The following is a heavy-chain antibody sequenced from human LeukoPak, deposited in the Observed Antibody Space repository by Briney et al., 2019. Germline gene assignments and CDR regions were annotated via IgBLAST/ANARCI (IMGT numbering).Heavy chain of an antibody. CDR3: ARQPPNYYDSSGYYVSPFGFDY. Sequence: SETLSLTCVVYGGSFSGYSWSWIRQPPGKGLEWIGEINQRRNTNYNPSLKSRVTISVDTSKNQFSVTAADTAVYYCARQPPNYYDSSGYYVSPFGFDYWGQGTLVTVSS. V-gene: IGHV4-34*01. CDR1: GGSFSGYS. CDR2: INQRRNT. J-gene: IGHJ4*02. D-gene: IGHD3-22*01.